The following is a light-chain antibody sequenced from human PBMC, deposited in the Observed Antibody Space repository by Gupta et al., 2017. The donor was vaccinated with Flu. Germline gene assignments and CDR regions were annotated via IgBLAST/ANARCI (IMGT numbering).Light chain of an antibody. CDR3: LSAESAGSYAGV. CDR2: KDR. CDR1: GLPDQY. J-gene: IGLJ3*02. V-gene: IGLV3-25*01. Sequence: VSPGQTARITCSGDGLPDQYAYWYQQRPGQAPVLVIYKDRERPSGISERFAGSSSGTTVTLTISGVQAEEEAVYYCLSAESAGSYAGVFGGGTKLTVL.